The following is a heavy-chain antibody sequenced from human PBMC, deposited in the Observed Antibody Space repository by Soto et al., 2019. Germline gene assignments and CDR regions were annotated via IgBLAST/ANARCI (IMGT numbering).Heavy chain of an antibody. D-gene: IGHD3-10*01. CDR2: IYYNGNI. Sequence: QVQLQESGPGLVKPLETLSLTCTVPGGSITSYYWSWVRQPPGKGLEWIGYIYYNGNINYNPSLKRRLTISLDTSKNQFSLRLISVTAAYTAVYYCATGRVYFGSEYWGQGTLVTVSS. J-gene: IGHJ4*02. V-gene: IGHV4-59*01. CDR3: ATGRVYFGSEY. CDR1: GGSITSYY.